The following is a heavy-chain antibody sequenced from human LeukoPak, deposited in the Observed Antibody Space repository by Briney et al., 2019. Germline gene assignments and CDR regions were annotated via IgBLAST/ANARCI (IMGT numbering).Heavy chain of an antibody. CDR1: GGSISRSSYY. CDR3: TTYYYDSSGLGRFDP. D-gene: IGHD3-22*01. Sequence: KPSETLSLTCTVSGGSISRSSYYWGWIRQPPGNGLEWIASIYYSGSTYHNPSLKSRVTISVDTSKNQFSLKLSSVTAADTAVYYCTTYYYDSSGLGRFDPWGQGSLVTVSS. V-gene: IGHV4-39*07. CDR2: IYYSGST. J-gene: IGHJ5*02.